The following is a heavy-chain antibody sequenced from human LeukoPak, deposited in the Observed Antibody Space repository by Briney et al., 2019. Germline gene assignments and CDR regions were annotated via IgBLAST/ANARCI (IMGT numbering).Heavy chain of an antibody. CDR2: INHSGST. J-gene: IGHJ4*02. D-gene: IGHD1-26*01. CDR3: AGMMSGSYSYFDY. Sequence: SETLSLTCAVYGGSFSGYYWNWIRQPPGKELEWIGEINHSGSTNYNPSLESRVTISVDMSKNQFSLKLSSVTAADTAVYFCAGMMSGSYSYFDYWGQGTLVTVSS. V-gene: IGHV4-34*01. CDR1: GGSFSGYY.